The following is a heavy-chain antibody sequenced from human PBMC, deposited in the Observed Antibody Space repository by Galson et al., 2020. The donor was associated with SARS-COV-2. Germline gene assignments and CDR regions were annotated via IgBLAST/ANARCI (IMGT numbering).Heavy chain of an antibody. D-gene: IGHD3-16*02. CDR1: GCSISSGGYY. V-gene: IGHV4-31*03. CDR2: IYYSGST. CDR3: ASGYDYVWGSYRLNAFDI. J-gene: IGHJ3*02. Sequence: SETLSLTGTVSGCSISSGGYYWSWIRQHPGKVLDWIGYIYYSGSTYYNPSLKSRVTISVDTSKNQFSLKLSSVTAADTAVYYCASGYDYVWGSYRLNAFDIWGQGTMVTVSS.